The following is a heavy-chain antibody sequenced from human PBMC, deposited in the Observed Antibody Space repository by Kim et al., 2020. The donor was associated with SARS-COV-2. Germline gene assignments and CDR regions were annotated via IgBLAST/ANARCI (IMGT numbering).Heavy chain of an antibody. Sequence: SVKVSCKASGYTFTNNAISWVRQAPGQGLEWMGWINTDTGNPTYAQAFTRRFVFSVDTSVTTAYLQISSLEAEDTALYYCARVIWGTYRYTDYWGQGTLVTVSS. V-gene: IGHV7-4-1*02. CDR1: GYTFTNNA. D-gene: IGHD3-16*02. CDR2: INTDTGNP. CDR3: ARVIWGTYRYTDY. J-gene: IGHJ4*02.